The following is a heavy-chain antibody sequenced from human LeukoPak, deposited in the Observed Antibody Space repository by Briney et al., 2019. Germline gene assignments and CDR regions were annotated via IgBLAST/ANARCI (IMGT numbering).Heavy chain of an antibody. CDR2: IYSGGST. J-gene: IGHJ4*02. D-gene: IGHD1-1*01. Sequence: GGSLTLSCAASGFTVSSNSMSWVRQAAGKGLAWVSVIYSGGSTYYADSVKGRFTISRDNSKNTLYLQMDSLRAEDTAVYYCARERFANAGFDYWGQGTLVTVSS. V-gene: IGHV3-53*01. CDR3: ARERFANAGFDY. CDR1: GFTVSSNS.